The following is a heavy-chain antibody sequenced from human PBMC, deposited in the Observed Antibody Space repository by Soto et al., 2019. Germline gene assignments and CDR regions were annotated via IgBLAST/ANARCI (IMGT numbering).Heavy chain of an antibody. CDR2: ISSSSSYI. D-gene: IGHD2-2*01. CDR3: ARDSNIVVVPAAYYFDY. J-gene: IGHJ4*02. Sequence: GGSLRLSCAASGFTFSSYSMNWVRQAPGKGLEWVSSISSSSSYIYYADSVKGRFTISRDNAKNSLYLQMNSLRAEDRAVYYCARDSNIVVVPAAYYFDYWGQGTLVTVSS. V-gene: IGHV3-21*01. CDR1: GFTFSSYS.